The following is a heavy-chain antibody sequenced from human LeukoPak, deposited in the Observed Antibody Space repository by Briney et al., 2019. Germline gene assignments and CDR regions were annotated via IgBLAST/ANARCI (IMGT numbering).Heavy chain of an antibody. CDR2: ISAYNGNT. J-gene: IGHJ4*02. CDR3: ARALYYDSSGYCENFDY. Sequence: ASVKVSCKASGYTFTSYGISWVRQAPGQGLEWMGWISAYNGNTNYAQKLQGRVTMTTDTSTSTAYMELSRLRSDDTSVYYCARALYYDSSGYCENFDYWGQGTLVTVSS. CDR1: GYTFTSYG. V-gene: IGHV1-18*01. D-gene: IGHD3-22*01.